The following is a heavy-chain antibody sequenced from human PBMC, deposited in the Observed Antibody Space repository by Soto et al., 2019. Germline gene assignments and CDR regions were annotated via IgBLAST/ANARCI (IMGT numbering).Heavy chain of an antibody. D-gene: IGHD7-27*01. CDR2: ICYSGST. Sequence: SETLSLTCTVSGGSISSYYWSWIRQPPGKGLEWIGYICYSGSTNYKPSLKSRVTISVDTSKNQFSLKRTSVTAADTAVDYCASGANWGFDAFDIWGQGTMVTVSS. J-gene: IGHJ3*02. V-gene: IGHV4-59*01. CDR1: GGSISSYY. CDR3: ASGANWGFDAFDI.